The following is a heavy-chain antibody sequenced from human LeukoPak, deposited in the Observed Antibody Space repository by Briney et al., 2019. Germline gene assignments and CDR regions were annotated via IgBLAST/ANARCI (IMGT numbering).Heavy chain of an antibody. CDR1: GYTFTASY. V-gene: IGHV1-2*02. D-gene: IGHD3-22*01. CDR2: INPKSGGT. Sequence: GASVKVSCSTSGYTFTASYMPWVRQAHGQGLGWMGWINPKSGGTKYAQKFQRRVTMTWDTSISTGYMELSRLRSDDTAVYFCARAGYDFSGYYPFDYWGQGTLGTV. J-gene: IGHJ4*02. CDR3: ARAGYDFSGYYPFDY.